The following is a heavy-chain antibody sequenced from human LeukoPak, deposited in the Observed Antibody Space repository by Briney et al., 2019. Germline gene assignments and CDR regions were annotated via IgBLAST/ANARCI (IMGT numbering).Heavy chain of an antibody. J-gene: IGHJ4*02. Sequence: GGSLRLSCAASGFTFSSYGMHWVRQAPGKGLEWVAVISYDGSNKYYADSVKGRFTISRDNAKNSVYLQMNSLRAEDTAVYYCAREGGVADYWGQGTLVTVSS. CDR3: AREGGVADY. CDR1: GFTFSSYG. V-gene: IGHV3-30*03. CDR2: ISYDGSNK. D-gene: IGHD3-16*01.